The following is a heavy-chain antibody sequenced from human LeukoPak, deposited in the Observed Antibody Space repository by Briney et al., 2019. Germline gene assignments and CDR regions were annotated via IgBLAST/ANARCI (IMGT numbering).Heavy chain of an antibody. CDR3: ASVLYCGADCYSGRYFFDY. Sequence: ASVKVSCKASGGTFSSYAISWVRQAPGQGLEWMGGIIPIFGTANYAQKFQGRVTITADESTSTAYMELSSLRSEDTAVYYCASVLYCGADCYSGRYFFDYWGQGTLVTVSS. CDR1: GGTFSSYA. J-gene: IGHJ4*02. CDR2: IIPIFGTA. D-gene: IGHD2-21*02. V-gene: IGHV1-69*13.